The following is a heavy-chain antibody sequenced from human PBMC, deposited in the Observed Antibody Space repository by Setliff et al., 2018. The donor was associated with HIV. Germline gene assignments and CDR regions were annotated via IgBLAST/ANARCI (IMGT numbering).Heavy chain of an antibody. CDR3: ARGRDASTWYLSHFYLYYYLDV. CDR2: INHSGTT. V-gene: IGHV4-34*01. D-gene: IGHD6-13*01. J-gene: IGHJ6*03. CDR1: GGPLSGYF. Sequence: PSETLSLTCTVSGGPLSGYFWTWIRQTPDKGLEWIGDINHSGTTNYNLSLKSRTTLSLDTSKNQLSLKLTSVVAADTGLYFCARGRDASTWYLSHFYLYYYLDVWGNGTTVTVSS.